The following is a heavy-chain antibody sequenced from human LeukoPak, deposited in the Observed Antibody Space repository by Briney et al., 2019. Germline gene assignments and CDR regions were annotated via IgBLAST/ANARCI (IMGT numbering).Heavy chain of an antibody. CDR2: INHSGST. Sequence: SETLSLTCAVYGGSFSGYYWSWIRQPPGKGLEWIGEINHSGSTNYNPSLKSRVTISVDTSKNQFSLKLSSVTAADTAVYYCARRGLYEDYFDYWGQGTLVTVSS. CDR3: ARRGLYEDYFDY. CDR1: GGSFSGYY. V-gene: IGHV4-34*01. D-gene: IGHD5/OR15-5a*01. J-gene: IGHJ4*02.